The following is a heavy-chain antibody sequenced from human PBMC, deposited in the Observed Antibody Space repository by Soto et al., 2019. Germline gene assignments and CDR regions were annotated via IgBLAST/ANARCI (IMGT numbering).Heavy chain of an antibody. CDR1: GFTFSSYG. J-gene: IGHJ4*02. Sequence: EVQLLESGGGLVQPGGSLRLSCTASGFTFSSYGMSWVRQAPGKGLEWVSSMSGDGTTTYYIDSVKGRFTISRDNSRNTLSLQMNSLRTEYTAVYYCAKDITVDSSAYNYWGQGILVTVSS. D-gene: IGHD3-22*01. CDR3: AKDITVDSSAYNY. CDR2: MSGDGTTT. V-gene: IGHV3-23*01.